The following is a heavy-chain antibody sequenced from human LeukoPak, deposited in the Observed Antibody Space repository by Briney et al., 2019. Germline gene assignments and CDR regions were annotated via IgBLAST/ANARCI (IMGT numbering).Heavy chain of an antibody. CDR2: IVVGSGNT. Sequence: ASVKVSCKASGFTFTSSAMQWVRQARGQRLEWIGWIVVGSGNTNYAQKFQERVTITRDMSTSTAYMELSSLRSEDTAVYYCSAGEGRWSYFEGSFYIRGQGTKVTVSS. J-gene: IGHJ3*02. CDR3: SAGEGRWSYFEGSFYI. V-gene: IGHV1-58*02. D-gene: IGHD1-26*01. CDR1: GFTFTSSA.